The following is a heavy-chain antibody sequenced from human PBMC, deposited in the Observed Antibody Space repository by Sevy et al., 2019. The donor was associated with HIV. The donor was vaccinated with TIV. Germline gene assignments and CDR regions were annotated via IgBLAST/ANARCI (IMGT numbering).Heavy chain of an antibody. CDR3: AKGRTLLSDWYGEFDY. CDR2: ISNSGANT. J-gene: IGHJ4*02. D-gene: IGHD6-19*01. CDR1: GFTFTNYG. Sequence: GGSLRLSCAASGFTFTNYGMHWVRQAPGKGLEWVSGISNSGANTYYADSVRGRFTVSRDNSKNTVYLQLNSLRAEDTAIYYCAKGRTLLSDWYGEFDYWGQGTLVTVSS. V-gene: IGHV3-23*01.